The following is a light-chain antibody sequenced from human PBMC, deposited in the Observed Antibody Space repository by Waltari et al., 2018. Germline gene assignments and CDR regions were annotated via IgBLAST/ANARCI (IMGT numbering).Light chain of an antibody. CDR2: DVD. CDR1: SSDAGGYKY. CDR3: SSYAKTLIVV. Sequence: QSALTQPRSVSGSPGQSVTISCTGTSSDAGGYKYVSWYQQRPGKAPTLIIYDVDKRPSGVPGRFSGSKSGNTASLTSSGLQTEDEADYYCSSYAKTLIVVFGGGTKLTVL. V-gene: IGLV2-11*01. J-gene: IGLJ2*01.